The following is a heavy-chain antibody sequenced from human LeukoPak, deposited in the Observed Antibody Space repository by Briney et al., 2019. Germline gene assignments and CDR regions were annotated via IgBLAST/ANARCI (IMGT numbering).Heavy chain of an antibody. CDR2: ISGRGGST. J-gene: IGHJ4*02. D-gene: IGHD1-26*01. V-gene: IGHV3-23*01. CDR1: GFTFSSYA. CDR3: AKGPTQWVHGGY. Sequence: GGSLRLSCSASGFTFSSYAVSWVRQAPGRVLEWVSAISGRGGSTYYTTSVKGRFTISRDNSKNTLYLQMNSLSAEDTAVYYCAKGPTQWVHGGYWGQGTLVTVSS.